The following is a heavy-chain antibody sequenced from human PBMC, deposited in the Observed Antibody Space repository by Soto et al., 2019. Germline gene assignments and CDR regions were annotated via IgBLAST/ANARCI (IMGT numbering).Heavy chain of an antibody. CDR3: ARDGSGHDFWDGPWYFDS. CDR1: GGSISTSY. J-gene: IGHJ4*02. D-gene: IGHD3-3*01. Sequence: QLQLQESGPGLVKPSETLSLTYTVSGGSISTSYWSWIRQPPGKGLEWLGYVYHIGSTKYNPSLKNRVTISIDTSQNQSSLKLESVSAADTALYYCARDGSGHDFWDGPWYFDSWGQGTLVTVSS. V-gene: IGHV4-59*01. CDR2: VYHIGST.